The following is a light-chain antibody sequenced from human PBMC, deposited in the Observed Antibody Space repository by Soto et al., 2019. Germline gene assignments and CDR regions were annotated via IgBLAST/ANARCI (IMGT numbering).Light chain of an antibody. V-gene: IGLV2-14*01. J-gene: IGLJ2*01. CDR1: SSYVGGYNY. Sequence: QSALTQPASVSGSPGQSITISCTGTSSYVGGYNYVSWYQQHPGKAPKLMIYEVSNRPSGVSNRFSGSKSGNTASLTISGLQAEDEADYYCSSYTSSSTLEVFGGGTK. CDR2: EVS. CDR3: SSYTSSSTLEV.